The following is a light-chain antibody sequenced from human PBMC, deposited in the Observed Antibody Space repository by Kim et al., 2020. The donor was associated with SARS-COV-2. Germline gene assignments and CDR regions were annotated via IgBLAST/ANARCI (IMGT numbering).Light chain of an antibody. CDR3: QQHNNWPLT. CDR2: GVS. Sequence: VSPGERDTLSCRASQSVNTHLAWYQQKPGQAPRLLIYGVSTRATGIPARFSGSGSGTEFALTISSLQSEDFAVYYCQQHNNWPLTFGGGTKVDIK. J-gene: IGKJ4*01. V-gene: IGKV3-15*01. CDR1: QSVNTH.